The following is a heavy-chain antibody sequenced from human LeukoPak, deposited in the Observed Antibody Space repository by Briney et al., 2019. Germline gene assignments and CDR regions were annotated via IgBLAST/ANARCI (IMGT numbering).Heavy chain of an antibody. CDR1: GFTFSTYG. CDR2: IWYDGSNK. D-gene: IGHD2-2*01. V-gene: IGHV3-33*01. J-gene: IGHJ4*02. Sequence: SGRSLRLSCAASGFTFSTYGMHWVRQAPGKGLEWVAVIWYDGSNKYYADSVKGRFTISRDNAKMSLYLQMNSLRAEDTAVYYCARDRYCSSASCYASGFHYWGQGMLVTVSS. CDR3: ARDRYCSSASCYASGFHY.